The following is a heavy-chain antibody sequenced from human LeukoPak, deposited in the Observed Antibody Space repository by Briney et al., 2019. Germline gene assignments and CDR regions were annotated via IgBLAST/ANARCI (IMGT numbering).Heavy chain of an antibody. J-gene: IGHJ6*03. CDR3: ARGNYYDSSGYYWDFYYYYYMDV. CDR2: INPDSGGT. V-gene: IGHV1-2*02. D-gene: IGHD3-22*01. Sequence: ASVKVSCKASGYTFTGYYMHWVRQAPGQGLEWMGWINPDSGGTKYAQKFQGGVTMTRDTSISTAYMDLSRLRSDDTAVYYCARGNYYDSSGYYWDFYYYYYMDVWGKGTTVTISS. CDR1: GYTFTGYY.